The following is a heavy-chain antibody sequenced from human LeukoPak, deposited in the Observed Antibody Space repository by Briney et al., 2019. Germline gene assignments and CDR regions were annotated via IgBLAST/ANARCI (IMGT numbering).Heavy chain of an antibody. CDR2: IKEDGSEK. CDR1: GFTFSSFW. V-gene: IGHV3-7*05. J-gene: IGHJ4*02. D-gene: IGHD3-3*01. Sequence: QPGGSLRLSCAASGFTFSSFWMTWVRQAPGKGLEWVANIKEDGSEKYYVDSVKGRLTISRENAKNSLYLQMNSLRAEDTAVYYCARGGYYSVYWGQGTLVTVSS. CDR3: ARGGYYSVY.